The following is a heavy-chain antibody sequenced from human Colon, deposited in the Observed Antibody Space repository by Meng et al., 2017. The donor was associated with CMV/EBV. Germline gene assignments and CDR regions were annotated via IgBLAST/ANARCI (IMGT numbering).Heavy chain of an antibody. CDR3: ATVSSGYYLYFQH. CDR2: INPNSGGT. CDR1: GYTFTGYY. J-gene: IGHJ1*01. D-gene: IGHD3-22*01. Sequence: QVQLGQSGAEVKKPGVSVKVSCNASGYTFTGYYMHWVRQAPGQGLEWMGWINPNSGGTNYAQKFQGRVTMTRDTSISTAYMELSRLRSDDTAVYYCATVSSGYYLYFQHWGRGTLVTVSS. V-gene: IGHV1-2*02.